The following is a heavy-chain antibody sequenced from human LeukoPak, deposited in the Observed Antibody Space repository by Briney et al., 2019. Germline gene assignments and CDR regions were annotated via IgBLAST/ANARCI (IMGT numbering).Heavy chain of an antibody. Sequence: ASVMVSCKASGYTFTDYYIQWVREAPGQGFEWMGWINPNSGDRNYAQRFQDRVTLTRDTSISTAYMELTNLRTDDTAIYYCASPNGDFYNWFEPCGQGTLVTVSS. J-gene: IGHJ5*02. D-gene: IGHD2-21*02. CDR3: ASPNGDFYNWFEP. CDR1: GYTFTDYY. CDR2: INPNSGDR. V-gene: IGHV1-2*02.